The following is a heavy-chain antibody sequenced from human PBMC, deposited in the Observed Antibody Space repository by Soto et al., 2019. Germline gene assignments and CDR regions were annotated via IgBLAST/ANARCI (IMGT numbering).Heavy chain of an antibody. J-gene: IGHJ5*02. Sequence: GGSLRLSCAASGFTFSDYYMSWIRQAPGKGLEWVSYISSSGSTIYYADSVKGRFTISRDNAKNSLYLQMNSLRAEDTAVYYCARSYCRGGTCYSGVGDWFDPWGQGTLVTVSS. CDR2: ISSSGSTI. V-gene: IGHV3-11*01. CDR3: ARSYCRGGTCYSGVGDWFDP. CDR1: GFTFSDYY. D-gene: IGHD2-15*01.